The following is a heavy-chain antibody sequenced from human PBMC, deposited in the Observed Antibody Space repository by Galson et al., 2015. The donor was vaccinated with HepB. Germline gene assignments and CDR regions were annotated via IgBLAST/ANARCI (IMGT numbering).Heavy chain of an antibody. CDR1: GFTFSSYG. J-gene: IGHJ4*02. V-gene: IGHV3-30*02. D-gene: IGHD3-22*01. CDR3: AKDPYDSDGYYYGEFDS. CDR2: IRYDGSNK. Sequence: SLRLSCAASGFTFSSYGIHWVRQAPGKGLEWVAFIRYDGSNKYYADSVKGRFTISRNNSKDTLYLQMNSLRADDTAVYYCAKDPYDSDGYYYGEFDSWGQGTLVTVSA.